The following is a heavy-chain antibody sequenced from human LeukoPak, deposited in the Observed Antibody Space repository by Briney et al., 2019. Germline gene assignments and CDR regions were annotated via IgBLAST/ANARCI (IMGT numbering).Heavy chain of an antibody. J-gene: IGHJ3*02. CDR2: ISAYNGNT. CDR1: GHTFTNYG. D-gene: IGHD6-13*01. V-gene: IGHV1-18*01. CDR3: AKDIAARGAFDI. Sequence: ASVKVSCKASGHTFTNYGITWVRQAPGQGLEWMGWISAYNGNTNYAQKLQGRVTMTTDTSTSTAYMELRSLRSDDTAVYYCAKDIAARGAFDIWGQGTMVTVSS.